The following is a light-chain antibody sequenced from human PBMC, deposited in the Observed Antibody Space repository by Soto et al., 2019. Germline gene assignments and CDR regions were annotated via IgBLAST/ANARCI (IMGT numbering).Light chain of an antibody. J-gene: IGLJ1*01. CDR2: EVS. V-gene: IGLV2-14*01. CDR3: SSYTSSRGV. CDR1: SSDVGNYNY. Sequence: QSALTQPASVSGSPGQSITISCTGTSSDVGNYNYVSWYQQHPGKAPKLMIYEVSNRPSGVSNRFSGSKSGNTASLTISGLQDEDEADYYCSSYTSSRGVFGTGTKVTVL.